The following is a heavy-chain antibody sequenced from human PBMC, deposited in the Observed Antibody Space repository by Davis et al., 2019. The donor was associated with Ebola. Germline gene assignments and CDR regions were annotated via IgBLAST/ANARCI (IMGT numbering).Heavy chain of an antibody. CDR1: GYSFTTYW. D-gene: IGHD3-10*01. CDR2: IDPSDSYT. V-gene: IGHV5-10-1*01. CDR3: ARQESLYGHIDY. J-gene: IGHJ4*02. Sequence: GESLKISCKGSGYSFTTYWIAWVRQTPAKGLEWMGRIDPSDSYTNYSPSFQGHVTISADKSISTAYLQWSSLKASDTAMYYCARQESLYGHIDYWGQGTLVTVSS.